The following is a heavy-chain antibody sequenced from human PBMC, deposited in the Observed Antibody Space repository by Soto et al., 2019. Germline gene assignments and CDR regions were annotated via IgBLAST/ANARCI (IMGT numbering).Heavy chain of an antibody. D-gene: IGHD2-2*02. CDR3: AKDERYCSSTSCYMVGSYYFEY. CDR2: ISVSGGST. CDR1: GFTFSSYS. V-gene: IGHV3-23*01. Sequence: PGGSLRLSCAASGFTFSSYSMSLVRQAPGKGLEWVAAISVSGGSTYYADSVKGRFTISRDNSKNTLYLQMNSLRAEDTAVYYCAKDERYCSSTSCYMVGSYYFEYWGQGT. J-gene: IGHJ4*02.